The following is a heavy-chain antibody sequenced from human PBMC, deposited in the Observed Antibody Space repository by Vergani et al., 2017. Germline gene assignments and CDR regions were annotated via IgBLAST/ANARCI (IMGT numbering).Heavy chain of an antibody. Sequence: EVQLVESGGGLVQPGGSLRLSCSASGFTFSSYAMSWVRQAPGKGLEWVSTISGSGGSTYYADSVKGRFTISRDNSKNTLYLQLNSLRAEDTAVYYCAKDLLTSGELPLFDSWGQGTLVTVSS. CDR2: ISGSGGST. D-gene: IGHD1-26*01. J-gene: IGHJ4*02. CDR3: AKDLLTSGELPLFDS. CDR1: GFTFSSYA. V-gene: IGHV3-23*04.